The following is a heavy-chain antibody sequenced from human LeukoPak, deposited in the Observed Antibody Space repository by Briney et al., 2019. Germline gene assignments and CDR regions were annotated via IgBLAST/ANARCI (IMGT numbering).Heavy chain of an antibody. V-gene: IGHV4-4*07. J-gene: IGHJ5*02. CDR3: ARDLTLWPYNWFDR. D-gene: IGHD3-10*01. CDR1: GASISNYY. CDR2: ICSSGSA. Sequence: SETLSLTCTVSGASISNYYWSWIRQPAGKGLEWIGRICSSGSANYNPSLKSRVTMSVDTSKNQFSLKMSSVTAADTAVYYCARDLTLWPYNWFDRWGQGILVTVSS.